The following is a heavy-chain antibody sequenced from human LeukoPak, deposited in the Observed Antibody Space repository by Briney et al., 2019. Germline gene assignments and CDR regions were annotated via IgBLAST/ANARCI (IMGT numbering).Heavy chain of an antibody. J-gene: IGHJ4*02. CDR3: ARGSIFGVGTNDY. D-gene: IGHD3-3*01. V-gene: IGHV1-24*01. Sequence: ASVTVSFKVSGYTLTELSMHWVRQAPGKGLEWMGGFDPEDGETIYAQKFQGRVTMTEDTSTDTAYMELSSLRSEDTAVYYCARGSIFGVGTNDYWGQGTLVTVSS. CDR2: FDPEDGET. CDR1: GYTLTELS.